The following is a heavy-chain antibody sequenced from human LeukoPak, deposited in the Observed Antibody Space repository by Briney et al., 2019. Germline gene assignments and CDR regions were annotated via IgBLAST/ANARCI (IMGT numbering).Heavy chain of an antibody. CDR2: IYHSGST. D-gene: IGHD6-13*01. CDR3: RGYSSSWFDFDY. Sequence: PSETLSLTCAVSGGSISSSNWWSWVRQPPGKGLEWIGEIYHSGSTNYNPSLKSRVTISVDKSKNQFSLKLSSVTAADTAVYYCRGYSSSWFDFDYWGQGTLVTVSS. J-gene: IGHJ4*02. V-gene: IGHV4-4*02. CDR1: GGSISSSNW.